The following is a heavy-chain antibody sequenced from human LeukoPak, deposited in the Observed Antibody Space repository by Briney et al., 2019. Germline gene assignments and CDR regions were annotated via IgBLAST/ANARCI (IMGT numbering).Heavy chain of an antibody. CDR2: ISVSGTTM. CDR1: GFTFTDYY. Sequence: GGSLRLSCATSGFTFTDYYMSWIRQASGKGLGWVSYISVSGTTMYYADSVKGRFTLSRDNAKNSLYLQMNSLRAEDTAVYYCARVGRLQYGDYVAFDYWGQGALVTVSS. J-gene: IGHJ4*02. V-gene: IGHV3-11*01. D-gene: IGHD4-17*01. CDR3: ARVGRLQYGDYVAFDY.